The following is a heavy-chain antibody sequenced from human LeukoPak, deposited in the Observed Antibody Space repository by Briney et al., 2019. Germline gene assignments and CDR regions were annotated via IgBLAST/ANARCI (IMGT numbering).Heavy chain of an antibody. V-gene: IGHV4-39*01. J-gene: IGHJ4*02. CDR3: ARHRITMVRGVIRSLYFDY. CDR2: TYYSGST. CDR1: GGSISSSSYY. D-gene: IGHD3-10*01. Sequence: PSETLSLTCTVSGGSISSSSYYWGWIRQPPGKGLEWIGSTYYSGSTYYNPSLKSRVTISVDTSKNQFSLKLSSVTAADTAVYYCARHRITMVRGVIRSLYFDYWGQGTLVTVSS.